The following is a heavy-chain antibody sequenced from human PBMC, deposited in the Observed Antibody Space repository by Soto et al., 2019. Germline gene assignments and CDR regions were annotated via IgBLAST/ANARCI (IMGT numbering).Heavy chain of an antibody. D-gene: IGHD3-10*01. Sequence: QVQLVQSGAEVKKPGSSVKVSCKASGGTFSSYTISWVRQAPGQGLEWMGRIIPILGIANYAQKFQGRVTLSADQSTGTAYRELSSLSSEDTAVYYCARRVSGRSGLRLYYDGMDVWGQGTAVTVSS. V-gene: IGHV1-69*02. J-gene: IGHJ6*02. CDR2: IIPILGIA. CDR3: ARRVSGRSGLRLYYDGMDV. CDR1: GGTFSSYT.